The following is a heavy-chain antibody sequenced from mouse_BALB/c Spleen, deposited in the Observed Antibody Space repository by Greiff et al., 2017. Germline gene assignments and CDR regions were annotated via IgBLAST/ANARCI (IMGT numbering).Heavy chain of an antibody. V-gene: IGHV6-6*02. J-gene: IGHJ3*01. Sequence: DVMLVESGGGLVQPGGSMKLSCVASGFTFSNYWMNWVRQSPEKGLEWVAEIRLKSNNYATHYAESVKGRFTISRDDSKSSVYLKMNNLRAEDTGIYYCTRKIYYGSSYFAYWGQGTLVTVSA. CDR3: TRKIYYGSSYFAY. D-gene: IGHD1-1*01. CDR1: GFTFSNYW. CDR2: IRLKSNNYAT.